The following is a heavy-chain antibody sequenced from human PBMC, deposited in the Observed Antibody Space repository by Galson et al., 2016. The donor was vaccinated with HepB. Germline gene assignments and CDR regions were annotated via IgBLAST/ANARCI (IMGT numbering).Heavy chain of an antibody. CDR3: ARTNWNAAEGTPANYYSDMDV. CDR1: GGTFSIFA. V-gene: IGHV1-69*13. CDR2: IIPVLDTA. J-gene: IGHJ6*02. D-gene: IGHD1-1*01. Sequence: SVKVSCKASGGTFSIFAISWVRQAPGQGLEWMGGIIPVLDTANYAQKFQGRVTITADESTSTAYMELTSLRSEDTAMYFCARTNWNAAEGTPANYYSDMDVWGQGTT.